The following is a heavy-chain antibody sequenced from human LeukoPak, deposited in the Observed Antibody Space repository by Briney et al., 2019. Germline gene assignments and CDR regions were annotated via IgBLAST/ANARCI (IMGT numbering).Heavy chain of an antibody. V-gene: IGHV4-59*01. D-gene: IGHD4-17*01. J-gene: IGHJ6*02. CDR2: IYFSGAT. CDR3: AREDPQTTVPEGLDV. CDR1: GGSISNYY. Sequence: SETLSLTRTVSGGSISNYYWSWIRQSPLKGLEWIGYIYFSGATNYNPSLKSRVTISVDTSKNQFSLKLSSVTAADTAVYYCAREDPQTTVPEGLDVWGQGTTVTVSS.